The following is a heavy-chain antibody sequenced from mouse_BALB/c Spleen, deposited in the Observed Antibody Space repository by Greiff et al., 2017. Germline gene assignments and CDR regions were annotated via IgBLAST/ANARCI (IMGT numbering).Heavy chain of an antibody. CDR1: GFNIKDYY. J-gene: IGHJ1*01. V-gene: IGHV14-4*02. CDR3: AKGRTDWYFDV. D-gene: IGHD4-1*01. CDR2: IDPENGDT. Sequence: VQLQQSGAELVRSGASVKLSCTASGFNIKDYYMHWVKQRPEQGLEWIGWIDPENGDTEYAPKFQGKATMTADTSSNTAYLQLSSLTSEDTAVYYCAKGRTDWYFDVWGAGTTVTVSS.